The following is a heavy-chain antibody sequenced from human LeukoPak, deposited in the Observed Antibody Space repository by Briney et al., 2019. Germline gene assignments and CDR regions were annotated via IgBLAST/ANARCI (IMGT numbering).Heavy chain of an antibody. CDR1: GGSFSGYY. CDR3: AREFLWFGEYVDWFDP. Sequence: PSETLSLTCAVYGGSFSGYYWSGIRQPPGKGLEWIGEINHSGSTNYNPSLKSRVTISVDTSKNQFSLKLSSVTAADTAVYYCAREFLWFGEYVDWFDPWGQGTLVTVSS. V-gene: IGHV4-34*01. CDR2: INHSGST. D-gene: IGHD3-10*01. J-gene: IGHJ5*02.